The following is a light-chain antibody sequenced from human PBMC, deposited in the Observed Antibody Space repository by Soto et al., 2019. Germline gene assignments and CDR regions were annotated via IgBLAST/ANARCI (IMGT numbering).Light chain of an antibody. V-gene: IGKV3-15*01. J-gene: IGKJ2*01. CDR3: QQYNNWPPMYT. CDR2: GAS. CDR1: QSVSSN. Sequence: EIVMTQSPATLSVSPGERATLSCRASQSVSSNLAGYQQKPGQAPRLLIYGASTRATGIPAMFSGSGSGTEFTLTISSLQSEDFAVYYCQQYNNWPPMYTFGQGTKLEIK.